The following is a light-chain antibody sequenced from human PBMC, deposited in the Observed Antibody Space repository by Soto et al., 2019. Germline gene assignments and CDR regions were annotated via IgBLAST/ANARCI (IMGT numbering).Light chain of an antibody. CDR2: AAS. CDR3: QQYYSYSWT. J-gene: IGKJ1*01. Sequence: AIRMTQSPSSLSASTGDRVTITCRASQGIGSYLAWYQQKPGKAPKLLIYAASTLQSGVPSRFSGSGSGTDFTLTISCLQSEDFATYYCQQYYSYSWTFGQGTKVDIK. CDR1: QGIGSY. V-gene: IGKV1-8*01.